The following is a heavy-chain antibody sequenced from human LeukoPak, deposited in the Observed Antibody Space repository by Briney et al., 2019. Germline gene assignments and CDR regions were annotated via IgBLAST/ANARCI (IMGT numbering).Heavy chain of an antibody. Sequence: GGSLRLSCAASGFTLSSNYMSWVRQAPGKGLEWVSLIYCGGSTYYPDSVKGRFPIPRDNSKNPLYLQMNSLRAEGTAVYYCAKDDAWGGYKHWGQGTLVTVS. CDR1: GFTLSSNY. D-gene: IGHD3-16*01. V-gene: IGHV3-53*01. CDR2: IYCGGST. CDR3: AKDDAWGGYKH. J-gene: IGHJ1*01.